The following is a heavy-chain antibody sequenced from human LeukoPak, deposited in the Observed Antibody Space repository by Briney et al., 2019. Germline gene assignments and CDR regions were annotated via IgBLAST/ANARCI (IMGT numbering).Heavy chain of an antibody. J-gene: IGHJ4*02. D-gene: IGHD5-12*01. CDR3: TRDKSGYSGYDYHY. V-gene: IGHV3-49*03. CDR1: GFTFGDYA. CDR2: IRSKAYGGTT. Sequence: GGSLRLSCTASGFTFGDYAMSWLRQAPGKGLEWVGFIRSKAYGGTTEYAASVKGRFTISRDDSKSIAYLQMNSLKTEDTAVYYCTRDKSGYSGYDYHYWGQGTLVTVSS.